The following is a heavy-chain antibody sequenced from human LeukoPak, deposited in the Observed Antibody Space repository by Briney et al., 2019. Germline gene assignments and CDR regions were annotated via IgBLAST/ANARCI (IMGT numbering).Heavy chain of an antibody. Sequence: ASVKVSCKASGYTFTSYYMHWVRQAPGQGLEWMGIINPSGGSTSYAQKFQGRVTMTRNTSISTAYMELSSLRSEDTAVYYCARVSAAMVLPDYWGQGTLVTVSS. CDR1: GYTFTSYY. CDR3: ARVSAAMVLPDY. J-gene: IGHJ4*02. V-gene: IGHV1-46*01. CDR2: INPSGGST. D-gene: IGHD5-18*01.